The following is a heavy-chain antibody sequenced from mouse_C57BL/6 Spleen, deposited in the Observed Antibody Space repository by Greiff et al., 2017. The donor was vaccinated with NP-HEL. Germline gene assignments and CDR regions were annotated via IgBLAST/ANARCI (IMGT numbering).Heavy chain of an antibody. V-gene: IGHV1-22*01. CDR2: INPNNGGT. CDR1: GYTFTDYN. Sequence: VQLQQSGPELVKPGASVKMSCKASGYTFTDYNMHWVKQSHGKSLEWIGYINPNNGGTSYNQKFKGKATLTVNKSSSTAYMELRSLTSEDSAVYYCARSKTARDWYYFDYWGQGTTLTVSS. CDR3: ARSKTARDWYYFDY. J-gene: IGHJ2*01. D-gene: IGHD3-3*01.